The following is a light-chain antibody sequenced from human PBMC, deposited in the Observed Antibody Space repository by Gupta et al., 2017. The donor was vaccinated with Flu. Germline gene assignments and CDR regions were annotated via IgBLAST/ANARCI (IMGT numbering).Light chain of an antibody. Sequence: QSALTQPAPLSGPPGQPCAISCTGTSSDFGGYDYVSWYQQHPAKAPERVIFDVNSRPAGISDRFSGSKSGNTASFTTTGFLDEEEAYDYCSSSTTGNNVWVFGGGTRLTVL. V-gene: IGLV2-14*01. CDR1: SSDFGGYDY. J-gene: IGLJ3*02. CDR2: DVN. CDR3: SSSTTGNNVWV.